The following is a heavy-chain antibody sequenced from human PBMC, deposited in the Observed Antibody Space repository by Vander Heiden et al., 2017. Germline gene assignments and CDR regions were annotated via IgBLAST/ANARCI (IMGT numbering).Heavy chain of an antibody. V-gene: IGHV3-21*01. D-gene: IGHD6-13*01. Sequence: EVQLVESGGGLVKPGGSLRLSCAASGFTFSGYSMNWVRQAPGKGLEWVSSISSSSSYIHNADSVKGRFTISRDNAKNSLYLQMNSLRVEDTAVYYCARGSLEYTSSPLDYWGQGTLVTVSS. CDR3: ARGSLEYTSSPLDY. J-gene: IGHJ4*02. CDR1: GFTFSGYS. CDR2: ISSSSSYI.